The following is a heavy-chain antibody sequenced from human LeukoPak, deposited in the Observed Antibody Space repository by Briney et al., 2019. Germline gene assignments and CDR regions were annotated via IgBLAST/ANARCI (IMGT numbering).Heavy chain of an antibody. J-gene: IGHJ3*02. CDR1: GFTFSSYW. CDR2: INTDGSST. Sequence: GGSLRLSCAASGFTFSSYWMHWVRQAPGKGLVWVSRINTDGSSTSYADSVKGRFTISRDNAKNTLYLQMNSLRAEDTAVYYCAREVEMATVDAFDIWGQGTMVTVSS. D-gene: IGHD5-24*01. CDR3: AREVEMATVDAFDI. V-gene: IGHV3-74*01.